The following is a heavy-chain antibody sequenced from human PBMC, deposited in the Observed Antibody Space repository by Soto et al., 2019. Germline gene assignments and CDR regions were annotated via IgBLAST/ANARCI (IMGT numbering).Heavy chain of an antibody. V-gene: IGHV4-59*08. D-gene: IGHD2-21*01. CDR1: GGSISSYY. CDR2: IYYSGST. J-gene: IGHJ4*02. CDR3: ARQEVAGPFDY. Sequence: SETLSLTCTVSGGSISSYYWSWIRQPPGKGLEWIGYIYYSGSTNYNPSLKSRVTISVDTSKNQFSLKLSSVTAADTAVYYCARQEVAGPFDYWGQGTLVTVSS.